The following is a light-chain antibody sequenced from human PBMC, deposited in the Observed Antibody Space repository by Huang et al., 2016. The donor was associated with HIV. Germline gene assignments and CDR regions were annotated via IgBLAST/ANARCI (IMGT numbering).Light chain of an antibody. CDR2: AAS. CDR1: QTINSY. CDR3: QQTYSSPRT. J-gene: IGKJ1*01. Sequence: DIQMTQSPSPLRASLGDRVTITCRASQTINSYLHWYQQQPGKAPQLLIYAASNLQSGVPSRFSGGGSGTDFTLTISSLQPEDFATYYCQQTYSSPRTFGQGTKVDIK. V-gene: IGKV1-39*01.